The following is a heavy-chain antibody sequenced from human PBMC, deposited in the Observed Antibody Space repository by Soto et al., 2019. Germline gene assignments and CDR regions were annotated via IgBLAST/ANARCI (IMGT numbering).Heavy chain of an antibody. Sequence: ASVKVSFKASGYTFTSYGISWVRQAPGQGLEWMGWISAYNGNTNFAQKLQGRVTMTTDTSTSTTYMELRSLRSDDTAVYYCARDPMVRGATGGMDFWGQGTTVTVSS. CDR3: ARDPMVRGATGGMDF. J-gene: IGHJ6*02. V-gene: IGHV1-18*01. D-gene: IGHD3-10*01. CDR1: GYTFTSYG. CDR2: ISAYNGNT.